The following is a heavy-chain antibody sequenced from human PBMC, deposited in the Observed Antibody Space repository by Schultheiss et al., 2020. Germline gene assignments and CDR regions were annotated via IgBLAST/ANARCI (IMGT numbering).Heavy chain of an antibody. CDR1: GFTFSSYS. J-gene: IGHJ6*02. CDR3: AKPKNGGYRYYYYGMDV. CDR2: ISSTSSYI. V-gene: IGHV3-21*04. D-gene: IGHD5-12*01. Sequence: LSLTCAASGFTFSSYSMNWVRQAPGKGLEWVSSISSTSSYIYYADSVKGRFTISRDNAKNSLYLQMNSLRAEDTAVYYCAKPKNGGYRYYYYGMDVWGQGTKVTVSS.